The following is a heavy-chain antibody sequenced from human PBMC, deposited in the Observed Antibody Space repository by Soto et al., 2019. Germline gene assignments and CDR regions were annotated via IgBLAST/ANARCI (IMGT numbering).Heavy chain of an antibody. CDR1: GGSISSYY. CDR2: NYYSGIT. V-gene: IGHV4-59*06. CDR3: ARGSSIAGLYYGMDV. D-gene: IGHD6-6*01. Sequence: SETLSLTCTVSGGSISSYYWSWIRQPPGKGLEWIGYNYYSGITYYNPSLKSRVTISLDTSKNQFSLKLSSVTAADTAVYYCARGSSIAGLYYGMDVWGQGTTVTVS. J-gene: IGHJ6*02.